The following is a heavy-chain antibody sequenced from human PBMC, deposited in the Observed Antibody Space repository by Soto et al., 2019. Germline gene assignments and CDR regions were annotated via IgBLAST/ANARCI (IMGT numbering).Heavy chain of an antibody. CDR3: ARGQRFSDSFDP. CDR1: DGDISGYY. Sequence: ETLSLTYTVADGDISGYYWTWIRQSAGKGLEWIGRIYSSGGTKYNPSLQSRVTMSLDTSKNQFSLRLTSVTAADTAVYYCARGQRFSDSFDPWGQGTLVTGFS. V-gene: IGHV4-4*07. D-gene: IGHD3-3*01. CDR2: IYSSGGT. J-gene: IGHJ5*02.